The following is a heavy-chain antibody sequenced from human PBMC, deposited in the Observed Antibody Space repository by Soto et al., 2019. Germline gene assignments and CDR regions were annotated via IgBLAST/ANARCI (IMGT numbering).Heavy chain of an antibody. J-gene: IGHJ4*02. Sequence: HPGGSLRLSCAGSGFTFSSYAMSWVRQAPGKGLEWVSGISASGGSTYYADSVKGRFTISRDNSKNTLYLQKNSLRAEDTAVYYCAKGTTVPTPSVLDYWGQGTLVTVSS. CDR3: AKGTTVPTPSVLDY. CDR2: ISASGGST. V-gene: IGHV3-23*01. D-gene: IGHD4-17*01. CDR1: GFTFSSYA.